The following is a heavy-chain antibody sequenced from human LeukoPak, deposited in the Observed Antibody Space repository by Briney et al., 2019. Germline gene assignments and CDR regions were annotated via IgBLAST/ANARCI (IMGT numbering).Heavy chain of an antibody. Sequence: PGGSLRLSCAASGFTISDYWMSWVRQAPGKGLEWVANIKEDGSEKNYVDSAKGRFTISRDNAKNSVYLQMNNLRAEDTAVYFCARVLAAWYMDVWGKGTSVTVSS. CDR1: GFTISDYW. V-gene: IGHV3-7*01. J-gene: IGHJ6*03. CDR3: ARVLAAWYMDV. D-gene: IGHD6-13*01. CDR2: IKEDGSEK.